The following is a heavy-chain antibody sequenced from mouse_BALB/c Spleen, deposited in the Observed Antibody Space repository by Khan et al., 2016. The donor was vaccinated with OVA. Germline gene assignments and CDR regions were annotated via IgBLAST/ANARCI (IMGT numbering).Heavy chain of an antibody. V-gene: IGHV1S136*01. Sequence: VQLKESGPEVVKPGASVKMSCKASGYTFTSYVMHWVKQKPGQGLEWIGYIYPFNDATKFNEKFNGKATLTSDKSSSTAYMELSSLTSEDSAVNYGAAVGSYYVSFVYWGQGTLVTVSA. J-gene: IGHJ3*01. CDR2: IYPFNDAT. D-gene: IGHD1-1*01. CDR3: AAVGSYYVSFVY. CDR1: GYTFTSYV.